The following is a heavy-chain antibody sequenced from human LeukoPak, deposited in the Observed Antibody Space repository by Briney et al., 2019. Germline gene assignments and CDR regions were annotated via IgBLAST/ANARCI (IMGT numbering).Heavy chain of an antibody. Sequence: SVKVSCKASGGTFSCYAISWVRQAPGQGLEWMGGIIPIFGTANYAQKFQGRVTITTDESTSTAYMELSSLRSEDTAVYYCATFNYYDSSGPRKYAFDIWGQGTMVTVSS. CDR3: ATFNYYDSSGPRKYAFDI. D-gene: IGHD3-22*01. CDR2: IIPIFGTA. CDR1: GGTFSCYA. J-gene: IGHJ3*02. V-gene: IGHV1-69*05.